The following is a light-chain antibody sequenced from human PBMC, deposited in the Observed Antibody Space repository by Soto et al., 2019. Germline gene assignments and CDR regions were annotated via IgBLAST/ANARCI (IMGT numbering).Light chain of an antibody. CDR3: AAWEDSLPGAV. CDR2: SNN. J-gene: IGLJ7*01. Sequence: QSVLTQPPSASGTPGQRVTISWSGSSANIGSNTVNWYQQLPGTAPKLLIYSNNQRPSGVPDRFSGSKSGTSASLAISGLQSEDEADYYCAAWEDSLPGAVFGGGTQLTVL. V-gene: IGLV1-44*01. CDR1: SANIGSNT.